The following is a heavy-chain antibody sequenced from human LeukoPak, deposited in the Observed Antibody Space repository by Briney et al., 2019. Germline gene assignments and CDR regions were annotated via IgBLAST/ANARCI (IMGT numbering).Heavy chain of an antibody. Sequence: PGRSLRLSCAASGFTFDDYAMHWVRQAPGKGLEWVSGISWNSGSIGYADSVKGRFTISRDNAKNSLYLQMNSLRAEDTALYYCAKVGLEAVYWGQGTLVTVPS. J-gene: IGHJ4*02. V-gene: IGHV3-9*01. CDR1: GFTFDDYA. CDR3: AKVGLEAVY. CDR2: ISWNSGSI. D-gene: IGHD3-22*01.